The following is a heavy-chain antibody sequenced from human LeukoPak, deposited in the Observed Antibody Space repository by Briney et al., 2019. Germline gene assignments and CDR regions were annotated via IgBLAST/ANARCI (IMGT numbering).Heavy chain of an antibody. V-gene: IGHV1-3*01. J-gene: IGHJ4*02. CDR2: INAGNGNT. Sequence: ASVKVSCKASGYTFTSYAMHWVRQAPGQRLEWMGWINAGNGNTKYSQKFQGRVTITGDTSASTAYMELSSLRSEDTAVYYCARGLSIAAAGTLLGYWGQGTLVTVSS. CDR1: GYTFTSYA. D-gene: IGHD6-13*01. CDR3: ARGLSIAAAGTLLGY.